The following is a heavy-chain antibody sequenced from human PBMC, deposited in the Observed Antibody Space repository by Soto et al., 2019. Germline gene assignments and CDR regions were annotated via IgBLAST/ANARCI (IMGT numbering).Heavy chain of an antibody. CDR3: GRELGTWSGYYYFDY. CDR1: GFTFSSYA. V-gene: IGHV3-23*01. D-gene: IGHD3-3*01. J-gene: IGHJ4*02. CDR2: ISGSGGST. Sequence: GGSLRLSCAASGFTFSSYAMSWVRQAPGKGLEWVSAISGSGGSTYYADSVKGRFTISRDNSKNTLYLQMNSLRAEDTAVYYCGRELGTWSGYYYFDYWGQGTLVTVSS.